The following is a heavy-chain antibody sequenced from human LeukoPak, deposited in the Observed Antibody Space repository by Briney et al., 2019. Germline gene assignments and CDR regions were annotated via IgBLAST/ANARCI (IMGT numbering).Heavy chain of an antibody. CDR1: GFTVSSNY. Sequence: PGGSLRLSCAASGFTVSSNYMTWIRQAPGKGLEWVSIIYSDGTTYYADSVKGRFSISRDKSKNTLYLQMNSLRAEDTAVYYCAREIQGSSWYRGMGYFDYWGQGTLVTVSS. CDR3: AREIQGSSWYRGMGYFDY. J-gene: IGHJ4*02. D-gene: IGHD6-13*01. CDR2: IYSDGTT. V-gene: IGHV3-53*01.